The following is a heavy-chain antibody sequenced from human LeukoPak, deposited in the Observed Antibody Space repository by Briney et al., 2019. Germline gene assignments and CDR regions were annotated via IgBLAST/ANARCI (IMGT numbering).Heavy chain of an antibody. CDR2: ISGSGGST. D-gene: IGHD4-23*01. CDR3: AKQYWMVATVAY. CDR1: GFTFTSYG. Sequence: GGSLRLSCSASGFTFTSYGMSWVRQAPGKGLEWVSAISGSGGSTYYADSVNGRFTISRDNSKNTLYLEMNSLRVEDTAVYYCAKQYWMVATVAYWGQGTLVTVSS. J-gene: IGHJ4*02. V-gene: IGHV3-23*01.